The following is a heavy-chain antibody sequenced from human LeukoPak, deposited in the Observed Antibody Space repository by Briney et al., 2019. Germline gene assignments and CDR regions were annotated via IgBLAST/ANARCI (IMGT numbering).Heavy chain of an antibody. CDR1: GYTFTGYY. Sequence: ASVKVSCKASGYTFTGYYMHWVRQAPGQGLEWMGWINPNSGGTNYAQKFQGRVTMTRDTSISTAYMELSRLRSDDTAVYYCARDGTDYDFWSGYYLFDYWGQGTLVTVSS. CDR2: INPNSGGT. CDR3: ARDGTDYDFWSGYYLFDY. J-gene: IGHJ4*02. D-gene: IGHD3-3*01. V-gene: IGHV1-2*02.